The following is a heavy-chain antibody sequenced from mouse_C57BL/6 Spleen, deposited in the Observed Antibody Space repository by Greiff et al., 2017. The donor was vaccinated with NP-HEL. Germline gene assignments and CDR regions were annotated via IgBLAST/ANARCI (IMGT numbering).Heavy chain of an antibody. D-gene: IGHD1-1*01. Sequence: QVQLQQPGAELVRPGSSVKLSCKASGYTFTSYWMHWVKQRPIQGLEWIGNIDPSDSETHYNQKFKDKATLTVDKSSSTAYMQLSSLTSEDSAVDYCARYYYGSSYYFGYWGQGTTLTVSS. CDR3: ARYYYGSSYYFGY. CDR2: IDPSDSET. V-gene: IGHV1-52*01. CDR1: GYTFTSYW. J-gene: IGHJ2*01.